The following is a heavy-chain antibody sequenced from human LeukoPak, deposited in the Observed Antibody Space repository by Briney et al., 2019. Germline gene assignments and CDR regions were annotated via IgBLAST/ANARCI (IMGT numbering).Heavy chain of an antibody. Sequence: GGSLRLSCAASGFTFSSYGMHWVRQAPGKGLEWVAVIWYDGSNKYYADSVKGRFTISRDNSKNTLYLQMNSLRAEDTAVYYCAKVYHVFWSGYLDFWGQGTLVTVSS. CDR2: IWYDGSNK. CDR1: GFTFSSYG. D-gene: IGHD3-3*01. J-gene: IGHJ4*02. CDR3: AKVYHVFWSGYLDF. V-gene: IGHV3-33*06.